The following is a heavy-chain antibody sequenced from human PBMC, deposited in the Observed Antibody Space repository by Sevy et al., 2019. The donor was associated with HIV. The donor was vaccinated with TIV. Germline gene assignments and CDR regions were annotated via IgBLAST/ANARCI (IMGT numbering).Heavy chain of an antibody. V-gene: IGHV2-5*01. CDR2: IYWNDDK. CDR1: GFSLSTSGVG. J-gene: IGHJ4*02. D-gene: IGHD3-22*01. CDR3: AHSINRRYYDDSSGYYPLDY. Sequence: SGPTLVKPTQTLTLTCTFSGFSLSTSGVGVGWIRQPPGKALEWLALIYWNDDKRYSPSLKSRLTITKNTSKNQVVLTMTTMDTVDTAAYYCAHSINRRYYDDSSGYYPLDYWGQGTLVTVSS.